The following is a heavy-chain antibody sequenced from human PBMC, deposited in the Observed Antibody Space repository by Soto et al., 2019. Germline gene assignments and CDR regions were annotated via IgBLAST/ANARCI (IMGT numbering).Heavy chain of an antibody. V-gene: IGHV3-30-3*01. CDR2: ISYDGSNK. Sequence: PGGSLRLSCAASGFTFSSYAMHWVRQAPGKGLEWVAVISYDGSNKYYADSVKGRFTISRDNSKNTLYLQMNSLRAEDTAVYYCARVGFPLYYHTSGYTLPDYSGQGTLVTLPS. J-gene: IGHJ4*02. CDR1: GFTFSSYA. CDR3: ARVGFPLYYHTSGYTLPDY. D-gene: IGHD3-22*01.